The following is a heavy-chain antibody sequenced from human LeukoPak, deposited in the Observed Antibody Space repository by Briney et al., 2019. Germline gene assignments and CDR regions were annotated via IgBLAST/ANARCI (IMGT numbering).Heavy chain of an antibody. CDR2: IFCTGST. Sequence: SETLSLTCTVSGGSISSYFWSWIRQPPGKGLEWIGYIFCTGSTNYNPSLKNRVTISVDTSKNQFSLRLSSVTAADTAVYYCARNLGNYYDSSGYYNQLYYYYMDVWGKGTTVTVSS. J-gene: IGHJ6*03. CDR1: GGSISSYF. CDR3: ARNLGNYYDSSGYYNQLYYYYMDV. V-gene: IGHV4-59*01. D-gene: IGHD3-22*01.